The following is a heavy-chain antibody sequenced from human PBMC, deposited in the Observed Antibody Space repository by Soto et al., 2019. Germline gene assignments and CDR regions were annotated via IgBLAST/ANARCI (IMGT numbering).Heavy chain of an antibody. Sequence: GGSLRLSCVASGFTFSSYAMSWVRQAPGKGLEWVSAISGSGGSTYYADSVKGRFTISRDNSKNTLFLQMNSLRAEDTAVYYCAKEYYEGSGYYYSPDNWGQGTLVTVSS. CDR1: GFTFSSYA. V-gene: IGHV3-23*01. CDR2: ISGSGGST. J-gene: IGHJ4*02. CDR3: AKEYYEGSGYYYSPDN. D-gene: IGHD3-22*01.